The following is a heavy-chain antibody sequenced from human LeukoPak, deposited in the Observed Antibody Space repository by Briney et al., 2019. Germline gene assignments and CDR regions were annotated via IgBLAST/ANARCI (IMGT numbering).Heavy chain of an antibody. Sequence: GGSLRLSCAASGFTFSGYVMNWVRQAPGKGLEWVSAISGSGGNTNYADSVKGRFTISRDNAKNTLYLQVNSLRAEDTAVYYCAQGGSPGALDYWGRGTLVTVSS. V-gene: IGHV3-23*01. D-gene: IGHD2-15*01. CDR3: AQGGSPGALDY. J-gene: IGHJ4*02. CDR1: GFTFSGYV. CDR2: ISGSGGNT.